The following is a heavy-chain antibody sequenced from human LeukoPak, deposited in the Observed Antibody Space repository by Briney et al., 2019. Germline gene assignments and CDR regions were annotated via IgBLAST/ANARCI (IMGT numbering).Heavy chain of an antibody. V-gene: IGHV3-23*01. D-gene: IGHD6-19*01. CDR3: VKGRLTVAGHFDF. CDR2: ISDNGDRT. CDR1: GFTFSSYA. Sequence: PGGSLRLSCAASGFTFSSYAMSWVRQAPGKGLEWVSVISDNGDRTYYADSVKGRFTISRDNYKNTLFVQMNSLRAEDTAVYYCVKGRLTVAGHFDFWGQGTLVTVSS. J-gene: IGHJ4*02.